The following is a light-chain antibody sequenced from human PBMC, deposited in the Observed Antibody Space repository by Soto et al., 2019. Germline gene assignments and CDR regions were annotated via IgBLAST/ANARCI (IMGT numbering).Light chain of an antibody. J-gene: IGLJ1*01. CDR2: GDN. Sequence: NFMLTHPHSVSESPGKTVTISCTGSSGSVASNYVHWYQRRPGSAPTIVIYGDNQRPSGVPDRFSGSIDSSSNSASLTISRLKTEDEADYFCQSYDRASLYVFGTGTKLTVL. V-gene: IGLV6-57*02. CDR1: SGSVASNY. CDR3: QSYDRASLYV.